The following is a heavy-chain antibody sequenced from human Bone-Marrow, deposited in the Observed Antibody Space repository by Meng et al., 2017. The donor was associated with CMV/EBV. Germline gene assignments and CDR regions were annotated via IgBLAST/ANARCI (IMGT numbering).Heavy chain of an antibody. CDR2: IYHSGST. J-gene: IGHJ5*02. Sequence: SETLSLTCAVSGYSISSAYYWGWVRQPPRKGLEWIGSIYHSGSTYYNPSLTSRVTISVDTSKNQFSLKLSSVTAADTAVYYCARDTPGTIFGRGTPDWFDPWGQGTLVTVSS. D-gene: IGHD3-3*01. CDR1: GYSISSAYY. CDR3: ARDTPGTIFGRGTPDWFDP. V-gene: IGHV4-38-2*02.